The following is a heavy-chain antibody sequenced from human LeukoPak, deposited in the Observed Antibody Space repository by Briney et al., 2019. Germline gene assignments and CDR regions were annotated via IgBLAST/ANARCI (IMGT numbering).Heavy chain of an antibody. CDR3: AKGLTRRYLDY. CDR2: IWYDGSNK. V-gene: IGHV3-33*06. CDR1: GFTFTNYV. D-gene: IGHD3-9*01. J-gene: IGHJ4*02. Sequence: GGSLRLSCAVSGFTFTNYVMHWFRQAPGKGLEWVAVIWYDGSNKYYRDSIKGRFTISRDNSKNTLYLQMNSLRAEDTAVYYCAKGLTRRYLDYWGQGTLVTVSS.